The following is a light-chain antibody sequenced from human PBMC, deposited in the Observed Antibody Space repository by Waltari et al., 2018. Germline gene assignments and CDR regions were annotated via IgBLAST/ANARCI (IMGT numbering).Light chain of an antibody. CDR3: QAWDSTTGV. Sequence: SFELTQPPSLSVSPGQTATITCSGDNLGDQHASWYQQKPSQSPVLVIYQSNKRPSGIPERFSGSNSGSTATLTISGTRAMDEADYYCQAWDSTTGVFGGGTKLTVL. CDR2: QSN. J-gene: IGLJ3*02. CDR1: NLGDQH. V-gene: IGLV3-1*01.